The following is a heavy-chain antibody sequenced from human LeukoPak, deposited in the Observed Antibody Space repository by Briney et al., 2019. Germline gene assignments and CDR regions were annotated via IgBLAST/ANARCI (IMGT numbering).Heavy chain of an antibody. CDR1: GFTFSSYA. Sequence: GGSLRLSCAASGFTFSSYAMSWVRQAPGKGLEWVSAISGSGGSTYYADSVKGRFTISRDNSKNTLYLQMNSLRAEDTAVYYCARQYSSSWYYYYYMDVWGKGPTVTVSS. CDR2: ISGSGGST. CDR3: ARQYSSSWYYYYYMDV. D-gene: IGHD6-13*01. J-gene: IGHJ6*03. V-gene: IGHV3-23*01.